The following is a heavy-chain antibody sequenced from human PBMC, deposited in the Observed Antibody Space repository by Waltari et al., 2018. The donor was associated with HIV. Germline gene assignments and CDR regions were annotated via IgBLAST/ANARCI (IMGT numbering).Heavy chain of an antibody. CDR1: GGSFSGYY. V-gene: IGHV4-34*01. J-gene: IGHJ4*02. D-gene: IGHD1-7*01. CDR3: ARGRGIRLELQFDY. Sequence: QVQLQQWGAGLLKPSETLSLTCAVYGGSFSGYYWSWIRQPPGKGLEWIGEINHSGSTNYNPSLKSRVTISVDTSKNQFSLKLSSVTAADTAVYYCARGRGIRLELQFDYWGQGTLVTVSS. CDR2: INHSGST.